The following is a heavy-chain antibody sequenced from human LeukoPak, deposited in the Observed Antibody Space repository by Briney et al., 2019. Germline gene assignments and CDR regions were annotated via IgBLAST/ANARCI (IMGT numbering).Heavy chain of an antibody. D-gene: IGHD1-26*01. J-gene: IGHJ6*02. CDR3: ARGRSNYYGMDV. Sequence: SETLSLTCSVSDGSINSYYWNWIRRPPGKGLEWIGYIYYNGNTNYSPSLKSRVTMSVDTSKNLFSLKVSSVTATDTAVYYCARGRSNYYGMDVWGQGTTVTVSS. V-gene: IGHV4-59*01. CDR1: DGSINSYY. CDR2: IYYNGNT.